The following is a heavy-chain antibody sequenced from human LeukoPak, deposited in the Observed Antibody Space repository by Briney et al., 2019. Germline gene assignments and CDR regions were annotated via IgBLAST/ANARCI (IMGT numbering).Heavy chain of an antibody. V-gene: IGHV1-18*01. CDR2: ISAYNGNT. J-gene: IGHJ4*02. Sequence: ASVKVSCKPSGYTVTSYGISWVRQAPGQGLEWMGWISAYNGNTNYAQKLQGRVTSTTDTSTSPAYRELRILRSDDTAVYYCARAMHFDWLIPPGRCDSWGQGTLVTVSS. CDR3: ARAMHFDWLIPPGRCDS. CDR1: GYTVTSYG. D-gene: IGHD3-9*01.